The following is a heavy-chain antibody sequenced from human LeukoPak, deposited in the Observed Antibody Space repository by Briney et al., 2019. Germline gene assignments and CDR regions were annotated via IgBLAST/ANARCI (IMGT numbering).Heavy chain of an antibody. Sequence: GGSLRLSCAASGFTFSSYDLNWVRQAPGKGLEWVAVISPDGSGKHYADSVKGRFTISRDNSKTTLYLQMDNLRSEDTAVYYCAKEYGDYRGFDYWGQGTLVTVSS. CDR1: GFTFSSYD. CDR2: ISPDGSGK. CDR3: AKEYGDYRGFDY. J-gene: IGHJ4*02. D-gene: IGHD4-17*01. V-gene: IGHV3-30*18.